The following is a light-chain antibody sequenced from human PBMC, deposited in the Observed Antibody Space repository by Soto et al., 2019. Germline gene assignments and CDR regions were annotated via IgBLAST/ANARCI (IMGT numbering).Light chain of an antibody. Sequence: EIVLTQSPGTLSLSPGERATLSCRASQSVSRSYLAWYRQKPGQAPRLLIYGASSRATGIPDRFSGSGSGTDFTLTISRLEPEDFAVYYCQQYGSPITFGPGTKVDIK. CDR1: QSVSRSY. J-gene: IGKJ3*01. V-gene: IGKV3-20*01. CDR2: GAS. CDR3: QQYGSPIT.